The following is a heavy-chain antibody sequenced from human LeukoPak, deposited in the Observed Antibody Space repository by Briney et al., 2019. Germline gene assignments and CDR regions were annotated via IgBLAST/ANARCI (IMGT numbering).Heavy chain of an antibody. CDR3: AKGVGSDSSGKTQLWDY. CDR1: GSTFSSYA. V-gene: IGHV3-23*01. CDR2: ISGSGGST. D-gene: IGHD3-22*01. Sequence: GGSLRLSCAASGSTFSSYAMSWVRQAPGKGLEWVSAISGSGGSTYYADSVKGRFTISRDNSKNTLYLQMNSLRAEDTAVYYCAKGVGSDSSGKTQLWDYWGQGTLVTVSS. J-gene: IGHJ4*02.